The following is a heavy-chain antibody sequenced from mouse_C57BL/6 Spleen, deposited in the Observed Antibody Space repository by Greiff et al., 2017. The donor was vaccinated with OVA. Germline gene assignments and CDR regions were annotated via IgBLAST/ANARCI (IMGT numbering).Heavy chain of an antibody. CDR2: IDPETGGT. CDR3: TRGSNLPWFAY. Sequence: VKLVESGAELVRPGASVTLSCKASGYTFTDYEMHWVKQTPVHGLEWIGAIDPETGGTAYNQKFKGKAILTADKSSSTAYMELRSLTSEDSAVYYGTRGSNLPWFAYWGQGTLVTVSA. D-gene: IGHD2-5*01. CDR1: GYTFTDYE. J-gene: IGHJ3*01. V-gene: IGHV1-15*01.